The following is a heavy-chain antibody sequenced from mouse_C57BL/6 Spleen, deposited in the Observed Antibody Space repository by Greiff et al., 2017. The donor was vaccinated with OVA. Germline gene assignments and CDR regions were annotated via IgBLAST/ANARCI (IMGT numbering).Heavy chain of an antibody. D-gene: IGHD4-1*01. CDR1: GYTFTSYW. V-gene: IGHV1-59*01. J-gene: IGHJ4*01. CDR3: ARHWDPYAMDY. CDR2: IDPSDSYT. Sequence: VQLQQPGAELVRPGTSVKLSCKASGYTFTSYWMHWVKQRPGQGLEWIGVIDPSDSYTNYNQKFKGKATLTVDTSSSTAYMQLSSLTSEDSAVYYCARHWDPYAMDYWGQGTSVTVSS.